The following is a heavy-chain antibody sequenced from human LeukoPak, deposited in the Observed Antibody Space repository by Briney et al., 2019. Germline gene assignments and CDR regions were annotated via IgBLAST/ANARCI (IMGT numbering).Heavy chain of an antibody. CDR3: AADKEMATTDAFDI. J-gene: IGHJ3*02. Sequence: ASVKVSCKASGFTFISSAVQWVRQARGQRLEWIGWIVVGSGNTNYAQKFQERVTITRDMSTSTAYMELSSLRSEDTAVYYCAADKEMATTDAFDIWGQGTMVTVSS. CDR2: IVVGSGNT. CDR1: GFTFISSA. D-gene: IGHD5-24*01. V-gene: IGHV1-58*01.